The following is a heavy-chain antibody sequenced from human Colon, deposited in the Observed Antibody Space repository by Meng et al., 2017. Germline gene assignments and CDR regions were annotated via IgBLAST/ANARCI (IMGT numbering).Heavy chain of an antibody. CDR2: IHTDGSST. V-gene: IGHV3-74*01. CDR1: VIALSSHL. D-gene: IGHD3-10*01. Sequence: DVQRLASEAGIVPPVVSLRLFCSALVIALSSHLMHCVRQSTGNVLVWFASIHTDGSSTHYAASVRGRFTISRDNAKNTLYLQMNSLRAEDTAVYYCAKDLYYGSKDYWGQGTLVTVSS. CDR3: AKDLYYGSKDY. J-gene: IGHJ4*02.